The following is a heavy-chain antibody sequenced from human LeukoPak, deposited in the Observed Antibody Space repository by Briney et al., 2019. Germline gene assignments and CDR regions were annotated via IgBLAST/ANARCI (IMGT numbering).Heavy chain of an antibody. D-gene: IGHD3-9*01. Sequence: GGSLRLSCAASGFTFNNYEMNWIRQAPGKGLEWISYISSSAITIYYADSVKGRFTISRDNAKNSLYLQMNSLRVEDTAVYYCGRDRYNEYFHYWGQGTLVTVSS. V-gene: IGHV3-48*03. J-gene: IGHJ1*01. CDR3: GRDRYNEYFHY. CDR2: ISSSAITI. CDR1: GFTFNNYE.